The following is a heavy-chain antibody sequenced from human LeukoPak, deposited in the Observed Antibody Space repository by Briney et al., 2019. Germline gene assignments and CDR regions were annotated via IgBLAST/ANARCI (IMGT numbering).Heavy chain of an antibody. J-gene: IGHJ4*02. V-gene: IGHV3-23*01. Sequence: GGSLRLSCAASGFTFSSYAMSWVRQAPGKGLEWVSAISGSGGSTYYADSVKGRFTISRDNSKNTLYLQMNSLRAEDTAVYYCAKDIKRAYSGPGTFDYWGQGTLVTVSS. D-gene: IGHD5-12*01. CDR2: ISGSGGST. CDR3: AKDIKRAYSGPGTFDY. CDR1: GFTFSSYA.